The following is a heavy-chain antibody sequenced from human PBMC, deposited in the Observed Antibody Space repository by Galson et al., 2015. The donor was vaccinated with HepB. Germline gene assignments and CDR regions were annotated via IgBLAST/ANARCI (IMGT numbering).Heavy chain of an antibody. CDR3: AHRSYYKGGWPYVWFDP. CDR1: GFSLRTSGVG. V-gene: IGHV2-5*02. J-gene: IGHJ5*02. Sequence: PALVKPTQTLTLTCTFSGFSLRTSGVGVGWIRQPPGKALEWLALIYWDDDKRYSPSLRSRLTITKDTPKNQVVLTMTNMDPADTATYYCAHRSYYKGGWPYVWFDPWGQGILVTVSS. CDR2: IYWDDDK. D-gene: IGHD3-10*01.